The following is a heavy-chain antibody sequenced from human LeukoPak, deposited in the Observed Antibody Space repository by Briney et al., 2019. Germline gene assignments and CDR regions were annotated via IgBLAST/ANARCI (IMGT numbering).Heavy chain of an antibody. Sequence: PSETLSLTCTVSGGSISSSSYFWGWIRQPPGQGLEWIGSIFYSGSTYYNPSLNSRVTISIDTSKNQFSLRLSSVTAADTAVYYCARQMNTVTADYWGQGTLVTVSS. D-gene: IGHD4-17*01. CDR2: IFYSGST. CDR1: GGSISSSSYF. CDR3: ARQMNTVTADY. J-gene: IGHJ4*02. V-gene: IGHV4-39*01.